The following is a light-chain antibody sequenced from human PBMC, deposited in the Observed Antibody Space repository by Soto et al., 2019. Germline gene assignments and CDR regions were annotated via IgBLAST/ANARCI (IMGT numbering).Light chain of an antibody. CDR2: DVN. CDR1: STDVDGYDY. J-gene: IGLJ1*01. Sequence: QPDLTQPASVSGSPGQSITISCTGASTDVDGYDYVSWYQQHPGQAPKLIIFDVNNRPSGVSSRFSGSKSGDTASLTISGLQAEDDADYYCSSYTSSAPFYVFATGTKVTVL. CDR3: SSYTSSAPFYV. V-gene: IGLV2-14*03.